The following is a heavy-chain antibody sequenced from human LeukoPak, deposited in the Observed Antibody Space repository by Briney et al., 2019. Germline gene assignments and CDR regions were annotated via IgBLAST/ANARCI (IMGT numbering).Heavy chain of an antibody. D-gene: IGHD4-17*01. Sequence: PSETLSLTCTVSGGSISSYYWSWIRQPPGKGLEWIGYIYCSGSTNYNPSLKSRVTISVDTSKNQFSLKLSSVTAADTAVYYCARHGNTVTNYFDYWGQGTLVTVSS. CDR1: GGSISSYY. V-gene: IGHV4-59*08. CDR3: ARHGNTVTNYFDY. J-gene: IGHJ4*02. CDR2: IYCSGST.